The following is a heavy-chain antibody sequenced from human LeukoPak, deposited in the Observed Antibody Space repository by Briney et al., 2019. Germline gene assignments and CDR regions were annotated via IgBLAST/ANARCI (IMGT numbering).Heavy chain of an antibody. D-gene: IGHD6-19*01. CDR3: AKVGSSGWYLFMAFDY. CDR1: GFTFSSYA. V-gene: IGHV3-23*01. CDR2: ISGSGGST. Sequence: GGSLRLSCAASGFTFSSYAMSWVRQAPGKGLEWVSAISGSGGSTYYADSVKGRFTISRDNSKNTLYLQMNSLRAEDTAVYYCAKVGSSGWYLFMAFDYWGQGALVTVSS. J-gene: IGHJ4*02.